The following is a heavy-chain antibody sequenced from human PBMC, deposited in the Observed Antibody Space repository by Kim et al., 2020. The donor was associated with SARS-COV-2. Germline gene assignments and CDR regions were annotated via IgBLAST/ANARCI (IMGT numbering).Heavy chain of an antibody. CDR2: ISSSSSYI. CDR1: GFTFSSYS. J-gene: IGHJ5*02. Sequence: GGSLRLSCAASGFTFSSYSMNWVRQAPGKGLEWVSSISSSSSYIYYADSVKGRFTISRDNAKNSLYLQMNSLRAEDTAVYYCARDLRTHYDFWSGYQTTNWFDPWGQGTLVTVSS. V-gene: IGHV3-21*01. CDR3: ARDLRTHYDFWSGYQTTNWFDP. D-gene: IGHD3-3*01.